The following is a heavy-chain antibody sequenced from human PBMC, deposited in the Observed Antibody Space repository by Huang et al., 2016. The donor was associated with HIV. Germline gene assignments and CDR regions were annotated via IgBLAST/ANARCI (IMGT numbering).Heavy chain of an antibody. CDR2: MNPDSGNT. CDR1: GYTFRDYS. CDR3: TRAVWFVENWFDI. Sequence: QVQLVQSGAEVKRPGASVKVSCKASGYTFRDYSINWVRQAPGQGLEGMGWMNPDSGNTGEAPSLQGRVTMTRDISIRTAYRELRSLRFEDTAVYYCTRAVWFVENWFDIWGQGTPVIVSS. D-gene: IGHD3-10*01. V-gene: IGHV1-8*02. J-gene: IGHJ5*02.